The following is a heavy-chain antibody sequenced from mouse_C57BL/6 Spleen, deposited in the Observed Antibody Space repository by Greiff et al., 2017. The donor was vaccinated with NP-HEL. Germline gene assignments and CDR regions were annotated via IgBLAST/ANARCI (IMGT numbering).Heavy chain of an antibody. CDR3: ARYGSSYRGFDY. D-gene: IGHD1-1*01. J-gene: IGHJ2*01. Sequence: QVQLQQSGAELVRPGASVKLSCKASGYTFTDYYINWVKQRPGQGLEWIARIYPGSGNTYYNEKFKGKATLTAEKSSSTAYMQLSSLTSEDSAVYFCARYGSSYRGFDYWGQGTTLTVSS. CDR1: GYTFTDYY. CDR2: IYPGSGNT. V-gene: IGHV1-76*01.